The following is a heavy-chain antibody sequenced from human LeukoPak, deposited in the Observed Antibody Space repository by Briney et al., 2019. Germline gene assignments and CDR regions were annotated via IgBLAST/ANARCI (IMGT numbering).Heavy chain of an antibody. J-gene: IGHJ5*02. V-gene: IGHV3-30*02. D-gene: IGHD2-2*01. CDR3: ARAPYCSSTSCNWFDP. CDR1: GFTFSSYG. CDR2: IRYDGSNK. Sequence: GGSLRLSCAASGFTFSSYGMHWVRQAPGKGLEWVAFIRYDGSNKYYADSVKGRFTISRDNSKNTLYLQMNSLRAEDTAVYYCARAPYCSSTSCNWFDPWGQGTLVTVSS.